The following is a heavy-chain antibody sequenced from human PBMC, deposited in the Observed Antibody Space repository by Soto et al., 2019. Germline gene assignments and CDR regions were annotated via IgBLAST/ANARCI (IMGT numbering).Heavy chain of an antibody. D-gene: IGHD2-2*02. Sequence: QVQLVQSGAEVKKPGSSVKVSCKASGGTFSSYTISWVRQAPGQGLEWMGRIIPILGIANYAQKVQGRVTIXAXKSXSTAYMELSSLRSEDTAVYYCALEYCSSTSCYRAYWGQGPLFTVSS. CDR2: IIPILGIA. J-gene: IGHJ4*02. CDR1: GGTFSSYT. V-gene: IGHV1-69*02. CDR3: ALEYCSSTSCYRAY.